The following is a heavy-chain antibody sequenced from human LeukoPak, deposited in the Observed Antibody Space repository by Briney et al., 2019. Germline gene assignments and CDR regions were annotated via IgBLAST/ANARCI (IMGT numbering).Heavy chain of an antibody. J-gene: IGHJ6*04. CDR1: GFTFSSYE. D-gene: IGHD3-10*02. CDR3: AELGITMIGGV. V-gene: IGHV3-48*03. CDR2: ISSSGGTI. Sequence: GGALRLSCAAPGFTFSSYEKKWGRQAPGEGGGGVSYISSSGGTIYYADSVKGRFTISRDNAKNSLYLQMNSLRAEDTAVYYCAELGITMIGGVWGKGTTVTISS.